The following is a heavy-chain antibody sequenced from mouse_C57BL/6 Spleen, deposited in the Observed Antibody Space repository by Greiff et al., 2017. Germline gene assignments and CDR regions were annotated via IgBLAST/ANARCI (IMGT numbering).Heavy chain of an antibody. J-gene: IGHJ1*03. CDR2: ISYDGSN. D-gene: IGHD1-1*01. V-gene: IGHV3-6*01. Sequence: DVKLQESGPGLVKPSQSLSLTCSVTGYSITSGYYWNWIRQFPGNKLEWMGYISYDGSNNYNPSLKNRISITRDTSKNQFFLKLNSVTTEDTATYYCARGVYYGSSCWYFDVWGTGTTVTVSS. CDR3: ARGVYYGSSCWYFDV. CDR1: GYSITSGYY.